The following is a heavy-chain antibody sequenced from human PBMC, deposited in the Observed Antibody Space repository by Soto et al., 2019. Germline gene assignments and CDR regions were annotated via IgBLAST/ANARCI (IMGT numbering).Heavy chain of an antibody. J-gene: IGHJ3*02. V-gene: IGHV4-39*01. CDR2: IYYSGST. D-gene: IGHD2-15*01. CDR1: GCPISSSSYY. Sequence: SETLSHTCTVSGCPISSSSYYWCWILQPPGKGLEWIGSIYYSGSTYYNPSLKSRVTISVDTSKNQFSLKLSSVTAADTAVYYCATLLPRRANGGKAQKDAFDICGQGTMVTVSS. CDR3: ATLLPRRANGGKAQKDAFDI.